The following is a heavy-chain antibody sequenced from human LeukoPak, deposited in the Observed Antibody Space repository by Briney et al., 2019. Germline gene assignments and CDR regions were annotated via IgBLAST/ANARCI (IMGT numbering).Heavy chain of an antibody. CDR3: ASAGRLWFGEFPPYYYGMDV. J-gene: IGHJ6*02. Sequence: ASVKVSCKASGYTFTSYAMNWVRQAPGQGLEWMGWINTNTGNPTYAQGFTGRFVFSLDTSVSTAYLQISSLKAEDTAVYYCASAGRLWFGEFPPYYYGMDVWGQGTTVTVSS. V-gene: IGHV7-4-1*02. CDR2: INTNTGNP. D-gene: IGHD3-10*01. CDR1: GYTFTSYA.